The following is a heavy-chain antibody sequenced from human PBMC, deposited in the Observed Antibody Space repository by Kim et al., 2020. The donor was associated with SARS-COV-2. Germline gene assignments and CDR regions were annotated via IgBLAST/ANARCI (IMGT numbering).Heavy chain of an antibody. V-gene: IGHV3-15*01. Sequence: YAAPVKGRFTISRDDSKNTLYLQMNSLKTEDTAVYYCTTEGTAMGCSDYWGQGTLVTVSS. CDR3: TTEGTAMGCSDY. D-gene: IGHD5-18*01. J-gene: IGHJ4*02.